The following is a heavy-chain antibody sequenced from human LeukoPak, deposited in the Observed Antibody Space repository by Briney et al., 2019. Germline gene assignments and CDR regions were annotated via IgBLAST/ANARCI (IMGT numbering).Heavy chain of an antibody. CDR2: INPNSGGT. D-gene: IGHD2-15*01. J-gene: IGHJ4*02. CDR3: ASPPPYCSGGSCSAFDY. Sequence: GASVKVSCKASGYTFTGYYMHWVRQAPGQGLEWMGWINPNSGGTNYAQKFQGWVTMTRDTSISTAYMELSRLRSDDTAVYYCASPPPYCSGGSCSAFDYWGQGTLVTVSS. CDR1: GYTFTGYY. V-gene: IGHV1-2*04.